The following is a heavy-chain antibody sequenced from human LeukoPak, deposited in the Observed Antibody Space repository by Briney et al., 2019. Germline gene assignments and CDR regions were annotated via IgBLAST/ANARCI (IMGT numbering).Heavy chain of an antibody. CDR1: GCTFSSYV. CDR3: ATSSTGQTMNFNH. J-gene: IGHJ4*02. D-gene: IGHD6-13*01. Sequence: AGSLSLSCAASGCTFSSYVMRWVRQAPGKGLEWVSSISGSGSSTYYSHSVKGRFTSSRDNSKNTLYLQMSSLRAQETAVYYCATSSTGQTMNFNHCGQGTLVTVS. V-gene: IGHV3-23*01. CDR2: ISGSGSST.